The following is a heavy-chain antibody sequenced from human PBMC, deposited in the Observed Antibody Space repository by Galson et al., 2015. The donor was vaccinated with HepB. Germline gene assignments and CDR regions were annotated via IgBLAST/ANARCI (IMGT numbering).Heavy chain of an antibody. Sequence: ATLSLTCTVSGGSISSYYWSWIRQPPGKGLEWIGYIYYSGSTNYNPSLKSRVTISVDTSKKQFSLKLSSVTAADTAVYYCARAATVTTVWFDPWGQGTLVTVSS. J-gene: IGHJ5*02. D-gene: IGHD4-17*01. CDR3: ARAATVTTVWFDP. CDR1: GGSISSYY. CDR2: IYYSGST. V-gene: IGHV4-59*01.